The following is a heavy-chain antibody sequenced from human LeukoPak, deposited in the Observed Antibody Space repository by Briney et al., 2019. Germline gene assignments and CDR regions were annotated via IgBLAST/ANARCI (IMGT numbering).Heavy chain of an antibody. CDR3: ARAGGRSWFDP. CDR1: GYTFTGYY. V-gene: IGHV1-2*02. Sequence: GASVKVSCKASGYTFTGYYMHWVRQAPGHGLEWMGWINPDSGGTNYAQKFQGRVTMTTDTSMSTAYMELSRLTSDDTAVYYCARAGGRSWFDPWGQGTLVTVSS. CDR2: INPDSGGT. J-gene: IGHJ5*02.